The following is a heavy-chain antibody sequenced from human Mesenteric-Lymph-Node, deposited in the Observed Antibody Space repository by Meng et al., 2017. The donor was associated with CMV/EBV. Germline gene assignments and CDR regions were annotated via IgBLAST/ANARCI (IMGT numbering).Heavy chain of an antibody. J-gene: IGHJ3*02. V-gene: IGHV4-61*01. D-gene: IGHD6-6*01. CDR2: IYYSGAT. CDR1: GGSVSTGSSY. Sequence: GSLRLSCTVSGGSVSTGSSYWSWIRQPPGKGLEWIGYIYYSGATNYNPSLKSRVTISVDTSKSQFSLKLTSVTAADTAVYYCARGGYSSLSDAFDIWGQGTLVTVSS. CDR3: ARGGYSSLSDAFDI.